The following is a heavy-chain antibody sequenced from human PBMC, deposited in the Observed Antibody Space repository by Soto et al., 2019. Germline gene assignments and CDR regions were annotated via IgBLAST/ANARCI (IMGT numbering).Heavy chain of an antibody. J-gene: IGHJ4*02. CDR1: GFTVSSNY. V-gene: IGHV3-66*01. Sequence: EVQLVESGGGLVQPGGSLRLTCAASGFTVSSNYMSWVRQAPGKGLEWVSVIYSGGSTYYADSVKGRFTNSRDNSKNTLYRQRDSLRAEDTGVYYCARDCSSTSGYSGLDYWGQGTLVTVSS. CDR3: ARDCSSTSGYSGLDY. D-gene: IGHD2-2*01. CDR2: IYSGGST.